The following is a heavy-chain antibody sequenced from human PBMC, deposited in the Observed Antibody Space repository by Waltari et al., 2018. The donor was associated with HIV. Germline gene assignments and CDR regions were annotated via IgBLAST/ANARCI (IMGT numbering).Heavy chain of an antibody. CDR2: ISAYSGDT. D-gene: IGHD3-3*01. Sequence: QLVQSGPEVKKPGDSVKVSCKASGYTFTNYAVSWVRQAPGQGLEWLGWISAYSGDTNYAESVKYRATLTIDTSRSTAYMELRSLRADDTADDTAVYYCARDHRDFWSANYNFYTLDVWGQGTTVTVSS. CDR1: GYTFTNYA. V-gene: IGHV1-18*01. J-gene: IGHJ6*02. CDR3: ARDHRDFWSANYNFYTLDV.